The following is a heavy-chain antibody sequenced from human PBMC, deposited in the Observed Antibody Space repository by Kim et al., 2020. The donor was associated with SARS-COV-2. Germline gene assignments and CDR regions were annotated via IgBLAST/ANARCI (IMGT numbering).Heavy chain of an antibody. D-gene: IGHD3-10*01. Sequence: PSRKSRVPISVDTSKNQFSLKLSSVTAADTAVYYCARVITMVRGVMGFDYWGQGTLVTVSS. J-gene: IGHJ4*02. CDR3: ARVITMVRGVMGFDY. V-gene: IGHV4-39*07.